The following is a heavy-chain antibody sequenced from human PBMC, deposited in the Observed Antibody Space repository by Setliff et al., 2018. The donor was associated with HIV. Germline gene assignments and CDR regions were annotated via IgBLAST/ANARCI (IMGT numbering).Heavy chain of an antibody. Sequence: SETLSLTCTVSGGSISDSDFYWSWIRQHPGKALEWIGYIHHTGSTSYNPSLKSRVTVSIDTSKNQFSLKLNSVTAADTAVYYCARAGYNSRPYYFDYWVQGTLVTVSS. D-gene: IGHD6-13*01. CDR2: IHHTGST. V-gene: IGHV4-31*02. J-gene: IGHJ4*02. CDR3: ARAGYNSRPYYFDY. CDR1: GGSISDSDFY.